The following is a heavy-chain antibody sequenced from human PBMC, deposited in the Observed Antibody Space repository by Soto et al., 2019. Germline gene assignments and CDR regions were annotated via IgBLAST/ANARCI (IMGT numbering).Heavy chain of an antibody. V-gene: IGHV4-61*01. J-gene: IGHJ3*02. CDR2: IYYSGST. Sequence: SYTLSLTCTVSGGSVSSGSNYWRWIRQPPGKGLEWIGYIYYSGSTNYNPSLKSRVTISVDTSKNQFSLKLSSVTAADTAVYYCVRGGRDYDILTGSPWPQNAFDIWGQGTMVIVSS. CDR1: GGSVSSGSNY. D-gene: IGHD3-9*01. CDR3: VRGGRDYDILTGSPWPQNAFDI.